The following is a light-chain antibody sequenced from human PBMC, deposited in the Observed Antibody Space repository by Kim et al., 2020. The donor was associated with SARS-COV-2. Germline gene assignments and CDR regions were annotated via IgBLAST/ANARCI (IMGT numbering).Light chain of an antibody. V-gene: IGKV3-20*01. CDR1: QSVTSTY. CDR3: QQYGSY. CDR2: GAS. J-gene: IGKJ3*01. Sequence: SLSPGERATLSCRASQSVTSTYLAWYQQKPGQAPRPLIYGASSRATGIPDRFSGSGSGTDFTLTISRLEPEDFAVYYCQQYGSYFGPGTKVDIK.